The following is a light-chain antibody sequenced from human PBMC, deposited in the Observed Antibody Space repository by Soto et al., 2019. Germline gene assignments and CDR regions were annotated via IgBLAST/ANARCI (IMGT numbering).Light chain of an antibody. CDR2: GAS. V-gene: IGKV3-20*01. J-gene: IGKJ2*01. Sequence: EIVLTQSPGTLSLSPGERATLSCRASQSVSSNYLARYQQKSGQAPRLLIYGASSRATGIPDRFSGSGSGTDFTLTISKLEPEDFAVYYCQQYGNSPYAFGQGTELEI. CDR3: QQYGNSPYA. CDR1: QSVSSNY.